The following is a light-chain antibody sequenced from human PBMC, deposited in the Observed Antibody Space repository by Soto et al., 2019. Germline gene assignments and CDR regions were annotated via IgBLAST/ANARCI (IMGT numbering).Light chain of an antibody. Sequence: EIVMTQSPATLSVSPGERATLSCRASQSVSSNLAWYQQKPGQAPRLLIYGASTRATGIPARFSGSGSGTEFTLTISSLQSEDFATYYCQQYKAYPLTFGGGTKVDIK. J-gene: IGKJ4*01. CDR3: QQYKAYPLT. CDR1: QSVSSN. CDR2: GAS. V-gene: IGKV3-15*01.